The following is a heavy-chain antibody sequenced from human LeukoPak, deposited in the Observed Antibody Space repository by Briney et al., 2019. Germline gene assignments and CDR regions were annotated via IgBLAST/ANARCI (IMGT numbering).Heavy chain of an antibody. CDR2: ISGSGGST. V-gene: IGHV3-23*01. CDR1: GFTFSSYG. J-gene: IGHJ4*02. D-gene: IGHD4-17*01. Sequence: PGGSLRLSCAASGFTFSSYGMSWVRQAPGKGLEWISAISGSGGSTYYADSVKGRFTISRDSAKTSLYLQINNLRAEDTALYYCAKAHDYGDYAGFDYWGQGTLVSVSS. CDR3: AKAHDYGDYAGFDY.